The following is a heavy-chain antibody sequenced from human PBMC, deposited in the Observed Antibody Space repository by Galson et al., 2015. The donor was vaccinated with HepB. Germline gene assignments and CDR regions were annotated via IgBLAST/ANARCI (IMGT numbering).Heavy chain of an antibody. V-gene: IGHV3-66*04. J-gene: IGHJ6*02. Sequence: SLRLSCAASGFTVSSNYMSWVRQAPGKGLEWVSVIYSGGSTYYADSVKGRFTISRDNSKNTLYLQMNSLRAEDTAVYYCARHYYFNRESYYYYGMDVWGQGTTVTVSS. CDR3: ARHYYFNRESYYYYGMDV. D-gene: IGHD3-10*01. CDR2: IYSGGST. CDR1: GFTVSSNY.